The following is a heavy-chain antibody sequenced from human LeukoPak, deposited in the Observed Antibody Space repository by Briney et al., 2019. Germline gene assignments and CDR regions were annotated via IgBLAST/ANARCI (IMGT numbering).Heavy chain of an antibody. Sequence: ASEKVSCKVSGSPLSDLSIHWVRQAPQKGVENVGGSDPEDGETFHAQNFQGRVTMTEDTSIDTAYMELSSLRSEDTAVYYCVTDRARLFWYFDLWGRGTLVTVSS. J-gene: IGHJ2*01. CDR2: SDPEDGET. D-gene: IGHD2-21*02. CDR1: GSPLSDLS. CDR3: VTDRARLFWYFDL. V-gene: IGHV1-24*01.